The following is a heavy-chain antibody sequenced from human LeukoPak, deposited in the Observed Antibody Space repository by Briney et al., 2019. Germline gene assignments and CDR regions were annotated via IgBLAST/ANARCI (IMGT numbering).Heavy chain of an antibody. CDR1: GYTFTGYY. CDR3: ARDFPGYYYGMDV. V-gene: IGHV1-2*04. J-gene: IGHJ6*02. Sequence: ASVKVSCKASGYTFTGYYMHWVRQAPGQGLEWMGWINPNSGGTNYAQKFQGWVTMTRDTSISTAYMELSRLRSDDTAVYYCARDFPGYYYGMDVWGQGTTVTVPS. CDR2: INPNSGGT.